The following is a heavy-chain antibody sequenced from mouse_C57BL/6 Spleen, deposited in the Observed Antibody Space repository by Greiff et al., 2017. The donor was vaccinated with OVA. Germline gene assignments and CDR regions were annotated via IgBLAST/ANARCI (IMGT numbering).Heavy chain of an antibody. J-gene: IGHJ4*01. V-gene: IGHV5-9*01. D-gene: IGHD2-2*01. Sequence: EVMLVESGGGLVKPGGSLKLSCAASGFTFSSYTMSWVRQTPEKRLEWVATISGGGGNTYYPDSVKGRFTISRDNAKNTLYLQMSSLRSEDTALYYCARQGYDEFYYAMDYWGQGTSVTVSS. CDR2: ISGGGGNT. CDR3: ARQGYDEFYYAMDY. CDR1: GFTFSSYT.